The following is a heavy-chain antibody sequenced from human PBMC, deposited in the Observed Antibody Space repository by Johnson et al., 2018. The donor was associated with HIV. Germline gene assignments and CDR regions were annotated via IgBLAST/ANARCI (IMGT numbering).Heavy chain of an antibody. V-gene: IGHV3-20*04. D-gene: IGHD3-16*01. Sequence: VQLVESGGGVVRPGGSLRLSCAAFGFTFDDYGMSWVRQAPGKGLEWVSGINWNGGSTGYADSVTGRFTISSDNAKNSLYLQMNSLRAEDTALYYCARGSRYTHDNDDVYLLHAFDIWGQGTMVTVSS. CDR3: ARGSRYTHDNDDVYLLHAFDI. CDR2: INWNGGST. CDR1: GFTFDDYG. J-gene: IGHJ3*02.